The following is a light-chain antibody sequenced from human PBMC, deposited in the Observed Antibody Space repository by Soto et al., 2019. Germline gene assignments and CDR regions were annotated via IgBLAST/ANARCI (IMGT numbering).Light chain of an antibody. CDR2: DAS. V-gene: IGKV1-5*01. Sequence: DIQMTQSPSTLSASVGDRVTITCRASQRISSWLAWYQQKPGKAPNLLIYDASSLESGVPSRFSGSGSGTEFTLTISSLQPDDFATYYCQQYNSYSQTFGQGTKVEIK. J-gene: IGKJ1*01. CDR1: QRISSW. CDR3: QQYNSYSQT.